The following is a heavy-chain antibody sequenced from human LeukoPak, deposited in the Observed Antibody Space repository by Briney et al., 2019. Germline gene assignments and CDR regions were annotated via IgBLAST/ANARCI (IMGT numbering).Heavy chain of an antibody. Sequence: PGGSLRLSCAASGFSFSSYAMNWVRQAPGKGLEWIGYIYYSGSTNYNPSLKSRVTISVDTSKNQFSLKLSSVTAADTAVYYCASAVTWELRYWGQGTLVTVSS. CDR1: GFSFSSYA. CDR2: IYYSGST. CDR3: ASAVTWELRY. D-gene: IGHD1-26*01. J-gene: IGHJ4*02. V-gene: IGHV4-59*08.